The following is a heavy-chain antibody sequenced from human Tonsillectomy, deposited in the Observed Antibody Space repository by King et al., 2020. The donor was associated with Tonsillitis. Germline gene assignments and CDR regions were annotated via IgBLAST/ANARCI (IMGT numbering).Heavy chain of an antibody. CDR3: ARDRETSSWGGMDV. J-gene: IGHJ6*02. Sequence: QLVQSGAEVKKPGSSAKVSCKASGGTFSNYAINWVRQAPGQGLEWMGGIIPMFGTTNCAQKFQGRVTITADESTSTAYMELRSLRSEDTAVYYCARDRETSSWGGMDVWGQGTTVTVSS. CDR2: IIPMFGTT. CDR1: GGTFSNYA. D-gene: IGHD6-13*01. V-gene: IGHV1-69*12.